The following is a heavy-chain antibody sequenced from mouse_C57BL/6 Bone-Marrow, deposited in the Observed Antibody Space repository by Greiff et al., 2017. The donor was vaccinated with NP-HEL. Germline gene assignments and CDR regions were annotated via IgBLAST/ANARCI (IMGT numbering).Heavy chain of an antibody. Sequence: QVQLQQSGPELVKPGASVKISCKASGYTFTDYYINWVKQRPGQGLEWIGWIFPGSGSTYYNEKFKGKATLTVDKSSSTAYMLLSGLTSEDSAVYFCARDGITTVFDYWGQGTTLTVSP. CDR3: ARDGITTVFDY. V-gene: IGHV1-75*01. J-gene: IGHJ2*01. CDR2: IFPGSGST. D-gene: IGHD1-1*01. CDR1: GYTFTDYY.